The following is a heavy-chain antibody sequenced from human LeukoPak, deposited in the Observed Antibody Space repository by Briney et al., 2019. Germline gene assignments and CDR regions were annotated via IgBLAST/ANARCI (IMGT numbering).Heavy chain of an antibody. D-gene: IGHD3-16*01. J-gene: IGHJ5*02. CDR2: IYSGGST. CDR1: GFTVSSNY. CDR3: ARMWGISEPNWFDP. V-gene: IGHV3-53*01. Sequence: GGSLRLSCAASGFTVSSNYMSWVRQAPGKGLEWVSVIYSGGSTYYADSVKGRFTISRDNSKNTLYLQMNSLRAEDTAVYYCARMWGISEPNWFDPWGQGTLVTVSS.